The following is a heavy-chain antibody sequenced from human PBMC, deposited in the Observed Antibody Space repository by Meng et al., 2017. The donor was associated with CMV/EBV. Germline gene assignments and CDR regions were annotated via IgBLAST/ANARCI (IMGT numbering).Heavy chain of an antibody. Sequence: GSLRLSCTVSGGSISSSSYYWGWIRQPPGKGLEWIGSIYYSGSTYYNPSLKRRVTISVDTSKNQFSLKLSSVTAADTAVYYCARLGQYRYFQHWGQGTLVTVSS. CDR1: GGSISSSSYY. V-gene: IGHV4-39*01. D-gene: IGHD3-16*01. CDR3: ARLGQYRYFQH. J-gene: IGHJ1*01. CDR2: IYYSGST.